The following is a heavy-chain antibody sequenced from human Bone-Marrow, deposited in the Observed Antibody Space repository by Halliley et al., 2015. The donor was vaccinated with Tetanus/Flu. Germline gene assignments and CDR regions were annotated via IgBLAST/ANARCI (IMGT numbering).Heavy chain of an antibody. V-gene: IGHV3-48*03. CDR2: ISPSGGAI. Sequence: SLRLSCAGTGFIFSGYDMNWVRQAPGKGLEWVTYISPSGGAIHYAESVKGRFSVSRDNAQNSLYLQMNSLRVEDTAIYYCTRDSPPGSEYFSGYYQYYYGMDVWGRGTTVTVSA. D-gene: IGHD3-3*01. CDR3: TRDSPPGSEYFSGYYQYYYGMDV. J-gene: IGHJ6*01. CDR1: GFIFSGYD.